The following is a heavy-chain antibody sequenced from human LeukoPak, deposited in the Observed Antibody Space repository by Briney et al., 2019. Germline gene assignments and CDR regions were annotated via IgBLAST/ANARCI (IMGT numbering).Heavy chain of an antibody. V-gene: IGHV4-39*01. CDR2: IYYPGST. Sequence: SEPLSLTCTVSGGSIINTNYYWAWIRQPPGRGLEWMGGIYYPGSTYCKPSLKSRLTISIDTSNNQFFLKLTSVTAEDTAVYYCAGQPWGYHSWFDPWGQGSLDTVSS. J-gene: IGHJ5*02. CDR1: GGSIINTNYY. CDR3: AGQPWGYHSWFDP. D-gene: IGHD5-12*01.